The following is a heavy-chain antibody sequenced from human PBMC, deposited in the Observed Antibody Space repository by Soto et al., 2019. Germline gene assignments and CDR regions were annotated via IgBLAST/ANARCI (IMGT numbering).Heavy chain of an antibody. CDR3: AKKVLFVPGAPSDRFDP. Sequence: EVQLLESGGGLVQPGGSLRLSCAASGFTFSSYAMSWVRQAPGKGLEWVSGISGSGGSTYYADSVKGRFTTSRDNSKNTMYLQMNSLGAEDTAVYYCAKKVLFVPGAPSDRFDPWGQGTLVTVSS. J-gene: IGHJ5*02. V-gene: IGHV3-23*01. CDR2: ISGSGGST. D-gene: IGHD2-2*01. CDR1: GFTFSSYA.